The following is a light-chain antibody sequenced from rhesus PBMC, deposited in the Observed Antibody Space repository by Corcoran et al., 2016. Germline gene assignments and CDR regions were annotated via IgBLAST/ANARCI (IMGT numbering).Light chain of an antibody. J-gene: IGKJ4*01. CDR2: SAY. Sequence: EIVMTQSPATLSLSPGETATLSCRASESVGRYLAWYQQKPGQAPKLLVHSAYFRATGIPDRFSGSGARTEVTLTISSLEPEYVGVYHCQQYNDLLTFGGGTKVELK. CDR3: QQYNDLLT. V-gene: IGKV3-40*03. CDR1: ESVGRY.